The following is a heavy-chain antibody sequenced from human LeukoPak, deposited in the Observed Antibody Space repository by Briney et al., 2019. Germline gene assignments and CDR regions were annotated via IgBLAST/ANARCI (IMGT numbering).Heavy chain of an antibody. V-gene: IGHV4-34*01. Sequence: PSETLSLTCAVYGGSFSGYYWSWIRQPPGKGLEWIGEINHSGSTNYNPSLKSRVTMSVDTSKNQFSLRLISVTASDTDVYFCAGAPNRHFFDYWGHGTLVAVSS. CDR1: GGSFSGYY. CDR3: AGAPNRHFFDY. J-gene: IGHJ4*01. CDR2: INHSGST.